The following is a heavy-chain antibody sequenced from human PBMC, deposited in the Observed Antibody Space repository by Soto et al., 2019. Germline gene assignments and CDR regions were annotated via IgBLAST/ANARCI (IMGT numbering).Heavy chain of an antibody. CDR3: ARGRPHLDY. J-gene: IGHJ4*02. V-gene: IGHV4-4*07. Sequence: PSETLSLTCTASGGSIRNYYWSWIRQPAGKGLEWIGRFSTSGTTDYNPSLKSRVTISIDTSKNQFSLKVSSVTAADTAVYYCARGRPHLDYWGQGTLVTVSS. CDR1: GGSIRNYY. CDR2: FSTSGTT.